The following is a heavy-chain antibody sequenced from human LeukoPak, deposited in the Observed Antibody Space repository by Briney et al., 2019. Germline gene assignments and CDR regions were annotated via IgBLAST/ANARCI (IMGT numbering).Heavy chain of an antibody. CDR2: ISYDGSNK. Sequence: PGRSMRLSCAASGFTFSTYAMHWVRQAPGKGLEWVAVISYDGSNKYYADSVKGRFTISRDNSKNTLYLQMNSLRAKDTAVYFCARDPPYDSGTYLDYWGQGTLVTVSS. CDR3: ARDPPYDSGTYLDY. D-gene: IGHD1-26*01. CDR1: GFTFSTYA. J-gene: IGHJ4*02. V-gene: IGHV3-30*01.